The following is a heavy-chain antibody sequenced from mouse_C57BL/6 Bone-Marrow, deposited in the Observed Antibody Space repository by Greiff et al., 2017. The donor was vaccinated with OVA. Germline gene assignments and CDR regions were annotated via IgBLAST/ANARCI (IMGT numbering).Heavy chain of an antibody. CDR3: AREMLWLGRPCAY. J-gene: IGHJ3*01. CDR1: GYTFTSYW. CDR2: IHPNSGST. V-gene: IGHV1-64*01. Sequence: QVHVKQPGAELVKPGASVKLSCKASGYTFTSYWMHWVKQRPGQGLEWIGMIHPNSGSTNYNEKFKSKATLTVDKSSSTAYMQLSSLTSEDSAVYYCAREMLWLGRPCAYWGQGTLVTVSA. D-gene: IGHD4-1*01.